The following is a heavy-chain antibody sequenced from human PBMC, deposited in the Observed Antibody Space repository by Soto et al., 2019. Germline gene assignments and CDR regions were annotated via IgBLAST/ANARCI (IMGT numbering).Heavy chain of an antibody. Sequence: PSETLSLTCTVSGGSVSSGSYYWSWIRQPPGKGLEWIGYIYYSGSTNYNPSLKSRVTISVDTSKNQFSLKLSSVTAADTAVYYWARRGEDILTGFGGGDYYYYYYGMDVWGQGTTVTVSS. CDR2: IYYSGST. CDR3: ARRGEDILTGFGGGDYYYYYYGMDV. J-gene: IGHJ6*02. V-gene: IGHV4-61*01. D-gene: IGHD3-9*01. CDR1: GGSVSSGSYY.